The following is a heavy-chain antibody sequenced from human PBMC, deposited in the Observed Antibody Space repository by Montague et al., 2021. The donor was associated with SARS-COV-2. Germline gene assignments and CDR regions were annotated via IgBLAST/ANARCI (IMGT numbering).Heavy chain of an antibody. D-gene: IGHD3-16*02. CDR1: GFTFSSYA. V-gene: IGHV3-30-3*01. J-gene: IGHJ6*02. Sequence: SLRLSCAASGFTFSSYAMHWVRQALGKGLEWVAVISYDGSNKYYADSVKGRFTISRDNSKNTLYLQMNSLRAEDTAVYYCARDRGMITFGGVIVIDGMDVWGQGTTVTVSS. CDR3: ARDRGMITFGGVIVIDGMDV. CDR2: ISYDGSNK.